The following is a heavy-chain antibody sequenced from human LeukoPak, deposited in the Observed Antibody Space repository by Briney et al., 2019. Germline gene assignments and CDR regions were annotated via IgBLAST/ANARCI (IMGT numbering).Heavy chain of an antibody. D-gene: IGHD2-15*01. CDR3: AKGKGSSSSSIDW. Sequence: GSSLRLYCAASGFIFNNYAMSWVVQDPGLLVELVSVISGSVGSTYYADSVKGRFTISRDNSKNTLYLQIHSLRAEDTAVYYCAKGKGSSSSSIDWWGQGTLVTVSS. CDR2: ISGSVGST. J-gene: IGHJ4*02. CDR1: GFIFNNYA. V-gene: IGHV3-23*01.